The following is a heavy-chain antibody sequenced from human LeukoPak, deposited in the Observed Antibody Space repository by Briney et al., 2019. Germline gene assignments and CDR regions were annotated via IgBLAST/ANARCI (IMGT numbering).Heavy chain of an antibody. J-gene: IGHJ4*02. D-gene: IGHD3-16*02. Sequence: PSETLSLTCAVYGGSFSGYYWSWIRQPPGKGLEWIGEINHSGSTNYNPSLKSRVTISVDTSKNQFSLKLSAVTAADSAVYYCARGVPGRSIDFWGQGTLVTVSS. CDR2: INHSGST. CDR3: ARGVPGRSIDF. V-gene: IGHV4-34*01. CDR1: GGSFSGYY.